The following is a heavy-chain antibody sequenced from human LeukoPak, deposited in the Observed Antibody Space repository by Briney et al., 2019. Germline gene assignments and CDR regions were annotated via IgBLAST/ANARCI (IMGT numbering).Heavy chain of an antibody. J-gene: IGHJ4*02. CDR2: ISYDGSNK. CDR3: AKDLKSWLPSHFDY. Sequence: PGGSLRLSCAASGFTFSSYGMHWVRQAPGKGLEWVAVISYDGSNKYYADSVKGRFTISRDNSKNTLYLQMNSLRAEDTAVYYCAKDLKSWLPSHFDYWGQGTLVTVSS. V-gene: IGHV3-30*18. CDR1: GFTFSSYG. D-gene: IGHD3-9*01.